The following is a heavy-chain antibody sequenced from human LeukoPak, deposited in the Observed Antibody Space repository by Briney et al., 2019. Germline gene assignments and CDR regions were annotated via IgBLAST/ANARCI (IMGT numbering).Heavy chain of an antibody. CDR1: GGSISSSSLY. V-gene: IGHV4-39*01. CDR2: IFYRGSP. D-gene: IGHD2-21*01. Sequence: SETLSLTCTVSGGSISSSSLYWGWIRQPPGKGLEWIGSIFYRGSPDYNSSLKSRIAICVDTSKNQFSLKLNSVTAADTAVYYCVRHESGSGDSNAFFDYWGQGILVTVSS. J-gene: IGHJ4*02. CDR3: VRHESGSGDSNAFFDY.